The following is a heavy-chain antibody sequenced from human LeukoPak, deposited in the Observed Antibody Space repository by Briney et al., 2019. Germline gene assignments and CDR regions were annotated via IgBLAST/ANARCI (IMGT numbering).Heavy chain of an antibody. CDR3: AKRGVVIRVILVGFHKEAYYFES. CDR2: ISDSGGST. D-gene: IGHD3/OR15-3a*01. Sequence: GGSLRLSCAVSGITLSNYGMSWVRQAPGKGLEWVAGISDSGGSTKYADSVEGRFTIPRDNPKNTLFLQMNSLRAEDTAVYFCAKRGVVIRVILVGFHKEAYYFESWGQGALVTVPS. CDR1: GITLSNYG. V-gene: IGHV3-23*01. J-gene: IGHJ4*02.